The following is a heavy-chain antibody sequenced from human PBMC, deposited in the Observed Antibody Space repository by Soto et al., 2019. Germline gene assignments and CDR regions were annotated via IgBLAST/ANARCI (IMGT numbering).Heavy chain of an antibody. J-gene: IGHJ3*02. V-gene: IGHV3-64*01. CDR1: GFTFSSYA. CDR3: ARDRCCSGSSCYPNDAFDI. CDR2: ISSNGGST. D-gene: IGHD2-15*01. Sequence: GGSLRLSCAASGFTFSSYAMHWVRQAPGKGLEYVSAISSNGGSTYYANSVKGRFTISRDNSKNTLYLQMGSLRAEDMAVYYCARDRCCSGSSCYPNDAFDIWGQGTMVTVSS.